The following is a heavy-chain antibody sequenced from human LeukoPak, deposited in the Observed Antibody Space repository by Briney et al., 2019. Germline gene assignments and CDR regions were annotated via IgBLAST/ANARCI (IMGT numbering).Heavy chain of an antibody. D-gene: IGHD1-26*01. Sequence: GASVKVSCKVSGYTLTELSMHWVRQAPGKGLEWMGGFDPEDCETIYAQKFQGRVTMTEDTSTDTAYMELSSLRSEDTAVYYCATIPLIVGATKTFDYWGQGTLVTVSS. V-gene: IGHV1-24*01. CDR1: GYTLTELS. J-gene: IGHJ4*02. CDR2: FDPEDCET. CDR3: ATIPLIVGATKTFDY.